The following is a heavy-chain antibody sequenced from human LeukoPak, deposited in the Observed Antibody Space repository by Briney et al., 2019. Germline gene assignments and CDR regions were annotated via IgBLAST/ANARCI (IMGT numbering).Heavy chain of an antibody. J-gene: IGHJ4*02. CDR2: IYYSGST. V-gene: IGHV4-59*01. CDR1: GDSISDYY. D-gene: IGHD3-16*01. CDR3: AKGYYDYVWGSYYFDY. Sequence: SETLSLTCTVSGDSISDYYWSWIRQSPGKGLEWIGYIYYSGSTNYNPSLKSRVTISVDTSKSQFSLKLNSVTAADTAVYYCAKGYYDYVWGSYYFDYWGQGTLVTVSS.